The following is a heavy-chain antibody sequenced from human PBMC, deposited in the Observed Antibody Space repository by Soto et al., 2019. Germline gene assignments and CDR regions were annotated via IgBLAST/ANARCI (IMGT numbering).Heavy chain of an antibody. CDR1: GGSFSGYY. D-gene: IGHD3-10*01. V-gene: IGHV4-34*01. J-gene: IGHJ4*02. CDR3: ARVGVDTMVRGVIDY. Sequence: SETLSLTCAVYGGSFSGYYWSWIRQPPGKGLEWIGEINHSGSTNYNPSLKSRVTISVDTSKNQFSLKLSSVTAADTAVYYCARVGVDTMVRGVIDYWGQGTLVTVSS. CDR2: INHSGST.